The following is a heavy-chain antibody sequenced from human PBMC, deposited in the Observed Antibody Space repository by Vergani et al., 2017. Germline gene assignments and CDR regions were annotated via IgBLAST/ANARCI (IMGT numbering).Heavy chain of an antibody. CDR2: INHSGST. D-gene: IGHD5-18*01. Sequence: QVQLQQWGAGLLKPSETLSLTCAVYGGSFSDYYWSWIRQPPGKGLEWIGEINHSGSTNYNPSLKSRVTISVDTSKNQFSLKLSSVTAADTAVYYCARGHGYSYGLYYYYYMDVWGKGTTVTVSS. V-gene: IGHV4-34*01. J-gene: IGHJ6*03. CDR1: GGSFSDYY. CDR3: ARGHGYSYGLYYYYYMDV.